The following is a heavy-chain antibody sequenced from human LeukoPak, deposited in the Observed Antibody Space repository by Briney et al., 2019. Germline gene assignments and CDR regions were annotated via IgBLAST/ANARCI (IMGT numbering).Heavy chain of an antibody. CDR2: MKNQAEGATT. V-gene: IGHV3-15*01. CDR3: TIHYDSSGYYYGPDAPNSFDG. D-gene: IGHD3-22*01. CDR1: GFTFSSAW. Sequence: GSLILSCAVSGFTFSSAWMSWVRQAPGRGLEWGGRMKNQAEGATTDYAAPVKDRFTISRDDSNNTLHLQMDSLKTEDTAVYYCTIHYDSSGYYYGPDAPNSFDGRGQGALVAASS. J-gene: IGHJ4*02.